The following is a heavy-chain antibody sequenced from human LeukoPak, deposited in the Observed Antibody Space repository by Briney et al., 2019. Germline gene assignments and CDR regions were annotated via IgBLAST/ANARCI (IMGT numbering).Heavy chain of an antibody. CDR3: ARDAGRVRGVMGLDY. CDR1: GGSFSGYY. V-gene: IGHV4-34*01. CDR2: INHSGST. J-gene: IGHJ4*02. D-gene: IGHD3-10*01. Sequence: SETLSLTCAVYGGSFSGYYWSWIRQPPGKGLEWIGEINHSGSTNYNPSLKSRVTISVDTSKNQFSLKLSSVTAADTAVYYCARDAGRVRGVMGLDYWGQGTLVTVFS.